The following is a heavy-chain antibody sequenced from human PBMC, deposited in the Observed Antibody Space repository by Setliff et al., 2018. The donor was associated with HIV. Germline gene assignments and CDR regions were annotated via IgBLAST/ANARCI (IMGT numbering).Heavy chain of an antibody. J-gene: IGHJ6*02. CDR3: ARRCPYCGGDCYSSYYYGMDV. V-gene: IGHV4-38-2*02. D-gene: IGHD2-21*02. Sequence: SETLSLTCTVYGASISSGYYWGWIRQPPGKGLEWIGSIYYSGSTYYNPSLKSRVTISVDTSKNQFSLNLSSVTAADTAVYFCARRCPYCGGDCYSSYYYGMDVWGQGTTVTVSS. CDR2: IYYSGST. CDR1: GASISSGYY.